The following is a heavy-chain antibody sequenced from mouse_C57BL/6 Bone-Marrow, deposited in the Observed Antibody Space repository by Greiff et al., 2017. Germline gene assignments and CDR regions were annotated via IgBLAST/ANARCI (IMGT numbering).Heavy chain of an antibody. D-gene: IGHD1-1*01. V-gene: IGHV7-3*01. Sequence: EVKLVESGGGLVQPGGSLSLSCAASGFTFTDYYMSWVRQPPGKALEWLGFIRNKANGYTTEYSASVKGRFTISRDNSQSILYLQMNALRAEDSATYYCARELRDYYAMDYWGQGTSVTVSS. CDR2: IRNKANGYTT. CDR3: ARELRDYYAMDY. CDR1: GFTFTDYY. J-gene: IGHJ4*01.